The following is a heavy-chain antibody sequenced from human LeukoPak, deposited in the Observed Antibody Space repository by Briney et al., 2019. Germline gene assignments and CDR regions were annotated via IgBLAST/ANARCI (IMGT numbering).Heavy chain of an antibody. V-gene: IGHV4-38-2*02. CDR3: AGAVDFWSGRGRFDY. D-gene: IGHD3-3*01. Sequence: SETLSLTCTVSGYSISSGYYWGWIRQPPGKGLGWIGSIYHSGSTYYNPSLKSRVTISVDTSKNQFSLKLSSVTAADTAVYYCAGAVDFWSGRGRFDYWGQGTLVTVSS. CDR2: IYHSGST. CDR1: GYSISSGYY. J-gene: IGHJ4*02.